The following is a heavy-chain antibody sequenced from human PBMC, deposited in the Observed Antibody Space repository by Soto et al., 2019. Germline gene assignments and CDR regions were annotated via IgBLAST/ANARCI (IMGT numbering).Heavy chain of an antibody. Sequence: PSETMSLSCTVSGGSISSYYWSWIRQPPGKGLEWIGYIYYSGSTNYNPSLKSRVTISVDTSKNQFSLKLSSVTAADTAVYYCAGRSGAFDIWGQVVNAFDIWGQGTMVTVSS. J-gene: IGHJ3*02. CDR3: AGRSGAFDIWGQVVNAFDI. CDR2: IYYSGST. CDR1: GGSISSYY. D-gene: IGHD3-10*01. V-gene: IGHV4-59*08.